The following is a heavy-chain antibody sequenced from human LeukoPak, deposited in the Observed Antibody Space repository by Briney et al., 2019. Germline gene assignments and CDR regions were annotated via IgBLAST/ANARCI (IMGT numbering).Heavy chain of an antibody. CDR2: IYHSGST. CDR3: ARETSGSYYAYYYYYMDV. Sequence: PSETLSLTCTVSGYSISSGYYWGWIRQPPGKGLEWIGSIYHSGSTYYNPSLKSRVTISVDTSKNQFSLKLSSVTAADTAVYYCARETSGSYYAYYYYYMDVWGKGTTVTISS. J-gene: IGHJ6*03. D-gene: IGHD1-26*01. CDR1: GYSISSGYY. V-gene: IGHV4-38-2*02.